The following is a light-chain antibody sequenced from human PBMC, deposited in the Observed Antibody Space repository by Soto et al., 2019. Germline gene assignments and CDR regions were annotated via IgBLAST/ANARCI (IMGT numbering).Light chain of an antibody. CDR3: AAWDDSLSAWV. CDR2: SNA. Sequence: QSVLTQPPSASGTPGQRVTISCSGSSSNIGTNFVYWYQQLPGTAPKLLIFSNAKRPSGVPDRFSGSRSGTSASLAISGLRSEDEADYYCAAWDDSLSAWVFGGGTKVTVL. V-gene: IGLV1-47*02. J-gene: IGLJ3*02. CDR1: SSNIGTNF.